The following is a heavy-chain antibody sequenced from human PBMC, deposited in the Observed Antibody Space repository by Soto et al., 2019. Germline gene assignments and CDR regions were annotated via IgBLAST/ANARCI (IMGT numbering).Heavy chain of an antibody. V-gene: IGHV3-30-3*01. J-gene: IGHJ4*02. D-gene: IGHD2-8*01. CDR1: GFTFSSYA. CDR3: ASPPPSRVEAEVYYFDY. Sequence: GGSLRLSCAASGFTFSSYAMHWVRQAPGKGLEWVAVISYDGSNKYYADSVKGRFTISRDNSKNTLYLQMNSLRAEDTAGYYCASPPPSRVEAEVYYFDYWGQGTLVTVSS. CDR2: ISYDGSNK.